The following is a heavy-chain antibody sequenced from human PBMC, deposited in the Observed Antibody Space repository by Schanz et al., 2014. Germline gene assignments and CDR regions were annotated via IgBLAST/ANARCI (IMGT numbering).Heavy chain of an antibody. CDR3: ARVRRPVASPSTASCRNYYFNAMDV. V-gene: IGHV3-30*03. CDR2: ISNDGSIK. Sequence: QVQLLQFGGGVVQPGRSLRLSCAASGFTFSSYGMHWVRQAPGKGLEWVALISNDGSIKYYADSVEGRFTISRDKSKNTLYLQMNTLRAEDTSVYSCARVRRPVASPSTASCRNYYFNAMDVWGQGTTVTVSS. D-gene: IGHD2-2*01. CDR1: GFTFSSYG. J-gene: IGHJ6*02.